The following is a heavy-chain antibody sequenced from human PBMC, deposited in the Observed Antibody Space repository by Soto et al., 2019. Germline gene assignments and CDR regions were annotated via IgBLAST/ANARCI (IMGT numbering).Heavy chain of an antibody. Sequence: PGESLKISCVTSGFTFSDYGFHWVRQAPCKGLDWVAMISFDGNKLNYAESVKGRFTISRDPSKNTLYLQMTSLTAADAAVYYCGRDFEDSANYEFYYGMSGCGQGKKVKVS. J-gene: IGHJ6*02. CDR1: GFTFSDYG. CDR3: GRDFEDSANYEFYYGMSG. D-gene: IGHD3-3*01. CDR2: ISFDGNKL. V-gene: IGHV3-33*05.